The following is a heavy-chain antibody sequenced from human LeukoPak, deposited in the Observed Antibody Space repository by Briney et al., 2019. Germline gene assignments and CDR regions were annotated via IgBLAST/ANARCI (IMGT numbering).Heavy chain of an antibody. J-gene: IGHJ6*04. D-gene: IGHD3-3*01. CDR3: ARDYYDFWSGYYTGSSLDV. CDR1: GFTFSSYS. Sequence: GGSLRLSCAASGFTFSSYSMNWVRQAPGKGLEWVSSISSSSSYIYYADSVKGRFTISRDNAKNSLYLQMNSLRAEDTAVYYCARDYYDFWSGYYTGSSLDVWGKGTTVTVSS. V-gene: IGHV3-21*01. CDR2: ISSSSSYI.